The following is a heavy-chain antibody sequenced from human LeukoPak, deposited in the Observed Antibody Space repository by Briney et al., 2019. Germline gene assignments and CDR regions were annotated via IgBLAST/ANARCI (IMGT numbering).Heavy chain of an antibody. CDR3: ARDGGYSSGWYPPDY. CDR1: GYTFTGYY. Sequence: GASVKVSCKASGYTFTGYYMHWVRQAPGQGLEWMGWINPNSGGTNYAQKFQGRVTMTRDTSISTACMELSRLRSDDTAVYYCARDGGYSSGWYPPDYWGQGTLVTVSS. CDR2: INPNSGGT. D-gene: IGHD6-19*01. J-gene: IGHJ4*02. V-gene: IGHV1-2*02.